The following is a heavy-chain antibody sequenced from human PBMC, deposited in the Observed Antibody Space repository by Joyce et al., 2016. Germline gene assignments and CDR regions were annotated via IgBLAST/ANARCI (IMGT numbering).Heavy chain of an antibody. CDR3: ARVSSTPYYFDF. CDR1: GFTFSSFT. D-gene: IGHD6-6*01. Sequence: EVQLVESGGGLVQPGVSLRLSCEGSGFTFSSFTMSWVRQAPGKGLEWVAYITRSNARIVYADSVKGRFTISRDNAKKSLYLQMNSLRDDDTAVYYCARVSSTPYYFDFWGQGTLVTVSS. V-gene: IGHV3-48*02. CDR2: ITRSNARI. J-gene: IGHJ4*02.